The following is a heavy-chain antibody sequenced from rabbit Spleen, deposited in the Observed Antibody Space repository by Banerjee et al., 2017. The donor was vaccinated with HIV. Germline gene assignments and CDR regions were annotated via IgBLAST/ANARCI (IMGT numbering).Heavy chain of an antibody. CDR3: ARDKELAIWGYEFDL. V-gene: IGHV1S45*01. CDR2: INVATGKP. CDR1: GFSFSARDV. Sequence: QEQLEESGGGLVKPEGSLTLTCKASGFSFSARDVMCWVRQAPGKGLEWIACINVATGKPVYATWAKGRFTISRTSSTTVTLRMTSLTAADTATYFCARDKELAIWGYEFDLWGPGTLVTVS. J-gene: IGHJ4*01. D-gene: IGHD3-1*01.